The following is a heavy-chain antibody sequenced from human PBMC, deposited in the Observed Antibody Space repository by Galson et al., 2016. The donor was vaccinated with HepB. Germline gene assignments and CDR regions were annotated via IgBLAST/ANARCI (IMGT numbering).Heavy chain of an antibody. J-gene: IGHJ4*02. CDR3: ARDQTLAARHFDC. D-gene: IGHD6-6*01. V-gene: IGHV3-48*02. Sequence: SLRLSCAASGFTFRSYSMNWVRQAPGKGLEWGSYISDGSRTIYYADSVKGRFTISRDNAKNALYLQMNSLRDEDTAVYYCARDQTLAARHFDCWGQGTLVTVSS. CDR2: ISDGSRTI. CDR1: GFTFRSYS.